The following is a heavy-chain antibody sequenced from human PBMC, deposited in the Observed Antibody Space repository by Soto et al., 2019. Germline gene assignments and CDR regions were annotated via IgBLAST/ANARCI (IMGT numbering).Heavy chain of an antibody. CDR3: AADVGATARAFDY. D-gene: IGHD1-26*01. J-gene: IGHJ4*02. Sequence: QVQLVQSGAEVKKPGSSVKVSCKASGGTFSTYAISWVRQAPGQGLEWMGGVSPIFDSGNNAQRFQGRVTIPADEATTTAYMELSSLGSEDTAVYYCAADVGATARAFDYWGQGTLVTVSS. CDR2: VSPIFDSG. CDR1: GGTFSTYA. V-gene: IGHV1-69*01.